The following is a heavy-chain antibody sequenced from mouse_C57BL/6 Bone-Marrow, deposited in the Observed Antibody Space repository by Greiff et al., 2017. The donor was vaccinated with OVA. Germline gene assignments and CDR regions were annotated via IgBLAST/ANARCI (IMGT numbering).Heavy chain of an antibody. CDR3: ASELGLAY. CDR1: GYTFTDYY. J-gene: IGHJ3*01. Sequence: EVKLQQSGPELVKPGASVKISCKASGYTFTDYYMNWVKQSHGKSLEWIGDINPNNGGTSYNQKFKGKATLTVDKSSSTAYMELRSLTSEDSAVYYCASELGLAYWGQGTLVTVSA. D-gene: IGHD4-1*01. CDR2: INPNNGGT. V-gene: IGHV1-26*01.